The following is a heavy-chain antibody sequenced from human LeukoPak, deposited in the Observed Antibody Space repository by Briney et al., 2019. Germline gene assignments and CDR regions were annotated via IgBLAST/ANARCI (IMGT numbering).Heavy chain of an antibody. CDR2: IYSTGST. D-gene: IGHD3-10*01. Sequence: SETLSLTCTVFGGSITFYYWSWIRQPAGKGLEWIGRIYSTGSTNYSPSLKSRVTISVDTSKNQFSLKLTSVTAADTAVYYCARPTCYYGSGSTYWGQGTLVTVSS. J-gene: IGHJ4*02. CDR1: GGSITFYY. CDR3: ARPTCYYGSGSTY. V-gene: IGHV4-4*07.